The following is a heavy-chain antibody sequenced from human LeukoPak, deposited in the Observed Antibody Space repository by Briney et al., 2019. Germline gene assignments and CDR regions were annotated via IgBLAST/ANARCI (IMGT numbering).Heavy chain of an antibody. CDR2: IKSKTDGGTT. D-gene: IGHD4-17*01. V-gene: IGHV3-15*01. CDR1: GFTFSNAW. J-gene: IGHJ6*03. CDR3: TTDPYGDCYYYYYMDV. Sequence: GGSLRLSCAASGFTFSNAWMSWVRQAPGKGLEWVGRIKSKTDGGTTDYAAPVKGRFTISRDDSKNTLYLQMNSLKTEDTAVYYCTTDPYGDCYYYYYMDVWGKGTTVTVSS.